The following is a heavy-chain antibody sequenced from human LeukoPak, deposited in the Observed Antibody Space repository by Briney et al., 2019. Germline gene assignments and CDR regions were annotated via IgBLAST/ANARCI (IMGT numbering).Heavy chain of an antibody. Sequence: PSETLSLTCTVSGGSISSYYWSWIRQPPGKGLEWIGYIYYSGSTNYNPSLKSRVTISVDTSKNQFSLKLGSVTAADTAVYYCARDQDYGDYVVAFDIWGQGTMVTVSS. CDR3: ARDQDYGDYVVAFDI. CDR2: IYYSGST. CDR1: GGSISSYY. D-gene: IGHD4-17*01. J-gene: IGHJ3*02. V-gene: IGHV4-59*01.